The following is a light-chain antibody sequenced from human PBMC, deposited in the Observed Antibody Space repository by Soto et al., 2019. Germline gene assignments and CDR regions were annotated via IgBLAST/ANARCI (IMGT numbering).Light chain of an antibody. V-gene: IGKV3-15*01. Sequence: EIVMTQSPATLSVSPGERATLSCRASQSVSSNVAWYQQTPGQAPRLLIYGASTRATGIPARFSGSGSGTEFTLTISSLQSEDFAVYYCQQYNNWPRTFGQGTKVDIK. CDR1: QSVSSN. CDR2: GAS. CDR3: QQYNNWPRT. J-gene: IGKJ1*01.